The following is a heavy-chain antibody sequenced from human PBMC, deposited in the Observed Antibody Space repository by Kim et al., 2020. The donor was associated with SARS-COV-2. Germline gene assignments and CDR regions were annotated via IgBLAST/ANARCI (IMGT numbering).Heavy chain of an antibody. CDR2: IYSGGSST. CDR1: GFTFSSYA. Sequence: GGSLRLSCAASGFTFSSYAMSWVRQAPGKGLEWVSVIYSGGSSTYYADSVKGRFTISRDNSKNTLYLQMNSLRAEDTAVYYCAKAVTWIAAAAMRPSYYYDGMDVWGQGTTVTVSS. J-gene: IGHJ6*02. D-gene: IGHD6-13*01. CDR3: AKAVTWIAAAAMRPSYYYDGMDV. V-gene: IGHV3-23*03.